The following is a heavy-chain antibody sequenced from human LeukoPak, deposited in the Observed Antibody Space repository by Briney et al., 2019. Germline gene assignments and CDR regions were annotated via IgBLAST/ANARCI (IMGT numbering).Heavy chain of an antibody. Sequence: PGGSLRLSCAASAFTFSSYAMSWVRQAPGKGLEWVSATSYVGGTTYYADSVKGRFTISRDNSKNTLYLQMNSLSAEDTAVYYCAKSGGAYYSDTSAYSSFDYWGQGTLVTVSS. CDR2: TSYVGGTT. CDR1: AFTFSSYA. V-gene: IGHV3-23*01. J-gene: IGHJ4*02. CDR3: AKSGGAYYSDTSAYSSFDY. D-gene: IGHD3-22*01.